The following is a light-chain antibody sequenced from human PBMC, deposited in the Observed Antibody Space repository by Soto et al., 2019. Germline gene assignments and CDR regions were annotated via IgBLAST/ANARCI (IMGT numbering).Light chain of an antibody. CDR2: AAS. V-gene: IGKV1-39*01. CDR3: QQSYSTPIT. Sequence: DIQMTQSPSSLSASVGDRVTITCRASQSISSYLNWYQQKPGKAPKLLIYAASSLQSGVPSRFSGSGSGTDVTLTISNLQPEDFATYYCQQSYSTPITFGQGTRLEIK. CDR1: QSISSY. J-gene: IGKJ5*01.